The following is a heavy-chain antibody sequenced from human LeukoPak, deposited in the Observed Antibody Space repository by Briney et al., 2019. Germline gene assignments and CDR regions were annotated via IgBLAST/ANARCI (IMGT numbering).Heavy chain of an antibody. V-gene: IGHV1-46*01. Sequence: ASVKVSCKASGYTFTSYYMHWVRQAPGQGLEWMGIINPSSGSTSYAQKFQGRVTMTRDTSTSTVHMELSSLRSEDTAVYYCAGDDYGGNSAFDYWGQGTLVTVSS. CDR3: AGDDYGGNSAFDY. J-gene: IGHJ4*02. CDR1: GYTFTSYY. CDR2: INPSSGST. D-gene: IGHD4-23*01.